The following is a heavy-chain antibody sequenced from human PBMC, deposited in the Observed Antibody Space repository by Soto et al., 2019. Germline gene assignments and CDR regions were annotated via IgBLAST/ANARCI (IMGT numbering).Heavy chain of an antibody. J-gene: IGHJ6*04. CDR3: AREGFYAMDV. CDR2: ISSSGETV. V-gene: IGHV3-48*03. CDR1: GFTFSSYE. D-gene: IGHD2-2*01. Sequence: GGSLRLSCEVSGFTFSSYEMYWVRQAPGKGLEWVAYISSSGETVYYAGSVQGRFTISRDNAKNSLYLQMSSLGAEDTAVYYCAREGFYAMDVWGKGTTVTVPQ.